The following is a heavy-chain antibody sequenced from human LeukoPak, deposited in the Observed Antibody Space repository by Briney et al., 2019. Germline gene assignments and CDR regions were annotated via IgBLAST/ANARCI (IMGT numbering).Heavy chain of an antibody. CDR1: GYTFTSYG. J-gene: IGHJ1*01. Sequence: ASVKVSCKASGYTFTSYGISWVRQAPGQGLEWMGWINPNSGGTNYAQKFQGRVTMTRDTSISTAYMELSRLRSDDTAVYYCARDHPGFLYFQHWGQGTLVTVSS. V-gene: IGHV1-2*02. D-gene: IGHD3-10*01. CDR3: ARDHPGFLYFQH. CDR2: INPNSGGT.